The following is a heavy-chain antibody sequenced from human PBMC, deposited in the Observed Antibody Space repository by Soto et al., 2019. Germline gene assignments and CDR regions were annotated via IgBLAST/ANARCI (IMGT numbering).Heavy chain of an antibody. V-gene: IGHV4-59*07. CDR2: IYYSGST. CDR3: ARVGFDSSGPNGMDV. D-gene: IGHD3-22*01. CDR1: GGSISSYY. Sequence: PLDTLSLTCTGSGGSISSYYWSWIRQPPGKGLEWIGYIYYSGSTNYNPSLKSRVTISVDTSKNRFSLKLSSVTAADTAVYYCARVGFDSSGPNGMDVWGQGTTVTVSS. J-gene: IGHJ6*02.